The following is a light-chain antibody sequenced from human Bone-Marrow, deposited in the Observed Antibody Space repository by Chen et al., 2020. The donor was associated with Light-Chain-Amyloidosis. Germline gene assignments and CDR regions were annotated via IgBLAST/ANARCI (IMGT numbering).Light chain of an antibody. CDR3: QVWDRSSDRPV. CDR2: DDS. CDR1: NIVSTS. J-gene: IGLJ3*02. V-gene: IGLV3-21*02. Sequence: SYVLTQPSSVSVAPGQTATIACGGNNIVSTSVHWYQQTPGQAPLLVVYDDSDRPSGTPERLSGSHSGNTATLTISRVEAVDEADYYCQVWDRSSDRPVFGGGTKLTVL.